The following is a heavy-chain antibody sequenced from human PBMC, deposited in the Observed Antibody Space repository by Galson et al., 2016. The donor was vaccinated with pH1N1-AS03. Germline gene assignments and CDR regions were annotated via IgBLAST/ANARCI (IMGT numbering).Heavy chain of an antibody. V-gene: IGHV2-5*02. J-gene: IGHJ5*02. D-gene: IGHD2-21*01. CDR1: GFSLSTRGVG. CDR3: APAVYSADFRLSVWFYP. Sequence: PALVKPTQTLTLTCTFSGFSLSTRGVGVGWLRQPPGKAPEWLALLYWDDDERYSPSLKNRASLTKDTSKNQVILTMTNMDPVDTGTYYCAPAVYSADFRLSVWFYPWGHGTLVTVSS. CDR2: LYWDDDE.